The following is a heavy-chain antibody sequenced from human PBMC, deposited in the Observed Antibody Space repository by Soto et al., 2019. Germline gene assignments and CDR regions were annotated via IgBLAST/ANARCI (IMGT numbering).Heavy chain of an antibody. V-gene: IGHV1-18*04. CDR3: EMNDFWSGYTPAGPYYYYDGRDV. Sequence: QVQLVQSGAEVKKPGASVKVSCKASGYTFTSYGISWVRQAPGQGLEWMGWLSAYNGNTNYAQKLQGRVTMTTDTSTSTAYMELRSLRSYDTAVYYCEMNDFWSGYTPAGPYYYYDGRDVWGQGTTVTVSS. J-gene: IGHJ6*02. CDR1: GYTFTSYG. D-gene: IGHD3-3*01. CDR2: LSAYNGNT.